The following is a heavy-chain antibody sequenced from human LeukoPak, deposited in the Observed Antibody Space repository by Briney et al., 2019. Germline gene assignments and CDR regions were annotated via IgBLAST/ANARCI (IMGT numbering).Heavy chain of an antibody. D-gene: IGHD1-26*01. CDR3: ARGARGEAVGATGSRIIFDY. CDR1: GGSISSFY. CDR2: IYNSGTT. Sequence: SETLSLTCTVSGGSISSFYWTWLRQPPGKGLDWIGYIYNSGTTDCKLSLRSRVTMSVDTSGNQFSLRLSSATAADTAVYYCARGARGEAVGATGSRIIFDYWGQGTLVTVSS. J-gene: IGHJ4*02. V-gene: IGHV4-59*01.